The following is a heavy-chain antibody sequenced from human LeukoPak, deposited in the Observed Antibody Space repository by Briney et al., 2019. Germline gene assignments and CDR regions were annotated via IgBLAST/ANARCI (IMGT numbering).Heavy chain of an antibody. V-gene: IGHV3-21*01. J-gene: IGHJ3*02. CDR1: GFTFSSYS. CDR3: ARGGGVVISAFDI. D-gene: IGHD3-22*01. Sequence: GGSLRLSCAASGFTFSSYSMNWVRQAPGKGLEWVSSISSSSSYIYYADSVKGRFTISRDNAKNSLYPQMNSLRAEDTAVYYCARGGGVVISAFDIWGQGTMVTVSS. CDR2: ISSSSSYI.